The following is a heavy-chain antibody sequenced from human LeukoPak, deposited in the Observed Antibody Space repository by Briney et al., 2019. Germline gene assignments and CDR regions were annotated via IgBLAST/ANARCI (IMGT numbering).Heavy chain of an antibody. CDR2: VSGNGGST. CDR1: GFTFSSYA. CDR3: AKSPGGDYLFDY. J-gene: IGHJ4*02. D-gene: IGHD2-21*01. Sequence: GESLKISCAASGFTFSSYAMSWVRQAPGKGLEWVSAVSGNGGSTNYADSVKGRFTISRANSKNTLYLQMDSMRFGDTAVYYCAKSPGGDYLFDYWGQGTLVTVSS. V-gene: IGHV3-23*01.